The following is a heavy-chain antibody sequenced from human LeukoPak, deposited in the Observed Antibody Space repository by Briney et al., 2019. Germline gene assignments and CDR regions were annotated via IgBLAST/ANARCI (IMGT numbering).Heavy chain of an antibody. CDR1: GFTFSSYG. Sequence: GGSLRLSCAASGFTFSSYGMHWARQAPGKGLERVAVIWYDGSNKYYADSVKGRFTISRDNSKNTLYLQMNSLRAEDTAVYYCARDRGLRYFDYWGQGTLVTVSS. CDR2: IWYDGSNK. J-gene: IGHJ4*02. D-gene: IGHD3-9*01. CDR3: ARDRGLRYFDY. V-gene: IGHV3-33*01.